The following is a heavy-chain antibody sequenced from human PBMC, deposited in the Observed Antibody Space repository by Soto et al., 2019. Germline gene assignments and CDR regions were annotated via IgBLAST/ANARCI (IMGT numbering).Heavy chain of an antibody. J-gene: IGHJ6*02. CDR1: GGTFSSYA. CDR2: IIPIFGTA. V-gene: IGHV1-69*13. D-gene: IGHD2-2*02. CDR3: ARPTVVVPSAITYYYYGMDV. Sequence: SVKVSCKASGGTFSSYAISWVRQAPGQGLEWMGGIIPIFGTANYAQKFQGRVTITADESTSTAYMELSSLRSEDTAVYYCARPTVVVPSAITYYYYGMDVCGQGTTVTVSS.